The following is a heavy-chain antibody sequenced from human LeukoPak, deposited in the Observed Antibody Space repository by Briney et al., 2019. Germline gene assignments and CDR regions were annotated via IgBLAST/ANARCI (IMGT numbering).Heavy chain of an antibody. CDR1: GFTFSSYA. D-gene: IGHD5-24*01. CDR2: ISYDGSNK. J-gene: IGHJ4*02. CDR3: ARAGYTGPFDY. Sequence: PGRSLRLSCAASGFTFSSYAMHWVRQAPGKGLEWVAVISYDGSNKYYADSVKGRFTISRDNSKNTLYLQMNSLRAEDTAVYYYARAGYTGPFDYWGQGTLVTVSS. V-gene: IGHV3-30-3*01.